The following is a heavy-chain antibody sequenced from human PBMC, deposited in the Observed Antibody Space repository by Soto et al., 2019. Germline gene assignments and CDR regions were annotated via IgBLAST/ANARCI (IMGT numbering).Heavy chain of an antibody. D-gene: IGHD6-19*01. CDR3: ARDISGWLPSYNWFDP. CDR2: IYYSGST. Sequence: SETLSLTCTVSGGSISSSSYYWGWIRQPPGKGLEWIGYIYYSGSTNYNPSLKSRVTISVDTSKNQFSLKLSSVTAADTAVYYCARDISGWLPSYNWFDPWGQGTLVTVSS. CDR1: GGSISSSSYY. V-gene: IGHV4-61*01. J-gene: IGHJ5*02.